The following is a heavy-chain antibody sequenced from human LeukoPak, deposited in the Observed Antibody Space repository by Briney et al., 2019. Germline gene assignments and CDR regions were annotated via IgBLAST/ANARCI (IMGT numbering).Heavy chain of an antibody. Sequence: GGSLRLSCAASGFTFSSYSMNWVRQAPGKGLEWVSYISSSSSTIYYADSVKGRFTISRDNAKNSLYLQMNSLRAQDTAVYYCAREGEKMYQLLFRQQVVDYWGQGTLVTVSS. J-gene: IGHJ4*02. CDR1: GFTFSSYS. CDR3: AREGEKMYQLLFRQQVVDY. CDR2: ISSSSSTI. D-gene: IGHD2-2*01. V-gene: IGHV3-48*01.